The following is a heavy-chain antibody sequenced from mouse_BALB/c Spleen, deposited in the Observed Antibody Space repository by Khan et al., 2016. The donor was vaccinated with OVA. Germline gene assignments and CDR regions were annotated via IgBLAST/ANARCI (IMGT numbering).Heavy chain of an antibody. CDR3: AIYYGYFEV. CDR1: GYSFTGYY. Sequence: VQLQQSGPDLVKPGASVKISCKASGYSFTGYYIHWVKQSHGKSLEWIGRVNPNNGGTRYNQKFKGKAILTVDKSSPPAYMDLRSLSAEDASVYACAIYYGYFEVWRAGTTVTVSA. J-gene: IGHJ1*01. V-gene: IGHV1-18*01. CDR2: VNPNNGGT.